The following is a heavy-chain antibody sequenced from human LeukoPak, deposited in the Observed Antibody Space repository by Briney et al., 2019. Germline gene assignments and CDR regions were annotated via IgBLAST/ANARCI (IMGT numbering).Heavy chain of an antibody. CDR1: GFSFDDAD. J-gene: IGHJ4*02. CDR2: INWNGRST. V-gene: IGHV3-20*04. D-gene: IGHD6-13*01. CDR3: ARVIRAAPGKGYFDY. Sequence: GGSLRLSCATSGFSFDDADMSWVRRVPGKGLEWVSNINWNGRSTHYADSVRGRFTISRDNAKNSLSLQMNSLRAEDTAIYYCARVIRAAPGKGYFDYWGQGTLVTVSS.